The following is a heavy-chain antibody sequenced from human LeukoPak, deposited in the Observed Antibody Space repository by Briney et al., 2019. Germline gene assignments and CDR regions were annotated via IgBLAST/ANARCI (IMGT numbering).Heavy chain of an antibody. CDR2: IYYSGST. V-gene: IGHV4-30-4*08. CDR1: GGSISSGDYY. CDR3: ARTKRDLYDFWSGYDSCYYYYMDV. D-gene: IGHD3-3*01. Sequence: SETLSLTCTVSGGSISSGDYYWSWIRQPPGKGLEWIGYIYYSGSTYYNPSLKSRVTISVDTSKNQFSLKLSSVTAADTAVYYCARTKRDLYDFWSGYDSCYYYYMDVWGKGTTVTVSS. J-gene: IGHJ6*03.